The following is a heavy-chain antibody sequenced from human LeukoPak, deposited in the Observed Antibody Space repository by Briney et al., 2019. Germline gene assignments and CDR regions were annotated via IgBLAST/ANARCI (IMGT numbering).Heavy chain of an antibody. CDR2: ISDSGGST. J-gene: IGHJ4*02. D-gene: IGHD3-22*01. CDR3: AKRGVVTRVILVGFHKEAYYFDS. CDR1: GITLSNYG. V-gene: IGHV3-23*01. Sequence: GGSLRLSCAVSGITLSNYGMSWVRQAPGKGLEWVAGISDSGGSTNYADSVKGRFTISRDNPKNTLYPQMNSLRAEDTAVYFCAKRGVVTRVILVGFHKEAYYFDSWGQGALATVSS.